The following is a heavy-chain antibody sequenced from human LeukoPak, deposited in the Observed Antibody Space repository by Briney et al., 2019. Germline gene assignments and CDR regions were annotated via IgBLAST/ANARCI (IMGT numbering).Heavy chain of an antibody. CDR3: ARESLPIVVVPAAIGY. J-gene: IGHJ4*02. D-gene: IGHD2-2*01. V-gene: IGHV3-21*01. Sequence: GGSLRLSCAASGFTFSSYSMNWVRQAPGKGLEWVSSISSSSSYIYYAVSVRGRFTISRDNAKNSLYLQMNSLRAEDTAVYYCARESLPIVVVPAAIGYWGQGTLVTVSS. CDR1: GFTFSSYS. CDR2: ISSSSSYI.